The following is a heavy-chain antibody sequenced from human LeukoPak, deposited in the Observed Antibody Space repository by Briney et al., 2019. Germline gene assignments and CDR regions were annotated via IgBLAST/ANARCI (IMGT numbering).Heavy chain of an antibody. Sequence: PGGSLRLSCAASGFTFSNYEMNWVRQAPGKGLEWVAYIVGSGDNKQYADSVRGRFTISRDNAKNSLYLQMNSLRAEDTAVYYCARVLGFSYGSDYWGQGTLVTVSS. V-gene: IGHV3-48*03. J-gene: IGHJ4*02. D-gene: IGHD5-18*01. CDR3: ARVLGFSYGSDY. CDR2: IVGSGDNK. CDR1: GFTFSNYE.